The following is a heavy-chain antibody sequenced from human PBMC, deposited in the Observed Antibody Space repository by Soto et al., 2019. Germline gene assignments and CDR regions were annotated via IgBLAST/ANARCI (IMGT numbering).Heavy chain of an antibody. CDR1: GFTFSSYE. CDR2: ISSSGSTI. CDR3: ARETGYNFFDY. Sequence: EVQLVESGGGLVQPGGSLRLSCAASGFTFSSYEMNWVRQAPGQVVEWVSYISSSGSTIYYAASVKGRFTISRDNAKNSLYLQMNSLRAEDTAVYSCARETGYNFFDYWGQGTLVTVSS. V-gene: IGHV3-48*03. J-gene: IGHJ4*02. D-gene: IGHD1-1*01.